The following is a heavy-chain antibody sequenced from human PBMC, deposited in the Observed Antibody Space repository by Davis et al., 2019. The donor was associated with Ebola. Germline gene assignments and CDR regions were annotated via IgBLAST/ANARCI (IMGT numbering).Heavy chain of an antibody. CDR3: ARTPFVSFGMDV. D-gene: IGHD2/OR15-2a*01. CDR1: GFTFSSYT. J-gene: IGHJ6*02. Sequence: GGSLRLSCAASGFTFSSYTINWVRQAPGKGLEWVSSISPTSRYIYQAVSLKGRFTISRDNAKNLLFLQMNSLRAEDTAVYYCARTPFVSFGMDVWGQGTTVTVSS. V-gene: IGHV3-21*06. CDR2: ISPTSRYI.